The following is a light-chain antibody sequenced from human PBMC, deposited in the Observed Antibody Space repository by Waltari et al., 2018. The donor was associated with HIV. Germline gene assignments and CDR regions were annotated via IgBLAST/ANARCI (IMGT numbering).Light chain of an antibody. Sequence: QSVLTQPPSTSGTPGQRVPISCSGSTPHIGSNAVNWYQQLPGTAPKLVIYTNNQRMPGVPDRFTGSKSGTSASLAISGLQSEDEAHYYCAVWDDSLNGNVIFGGGTKLTVL. CDR2: TNN. CDR1: TPHIGSNA. CDR3: AVWDDSLNGNVI. V-gene: IGLV1-44*01. J-gene: IGLJ2*01.